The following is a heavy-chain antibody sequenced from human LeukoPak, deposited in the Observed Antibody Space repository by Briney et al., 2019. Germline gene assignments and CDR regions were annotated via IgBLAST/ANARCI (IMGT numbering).Heavy chain of an antibody. Sequence: GGSLRLSCSASGLTFNSFAMHWVRQAPGKGLEYVSAISSNGGSTYYPDSVKGRFTISRDNSKNTLYLQMSSLRAEDTAIYYCVKDFKSGYDTFDYWGQGTLVTVSS. D-gene: IGHD5-12*01. CDR2: ISSNGGST. CDR1: GLTFNSFA. V-gene: IGHV3-64D*09. J-gene: IGHJ4*02. CDR3: VKDFKSGYDTFDY.